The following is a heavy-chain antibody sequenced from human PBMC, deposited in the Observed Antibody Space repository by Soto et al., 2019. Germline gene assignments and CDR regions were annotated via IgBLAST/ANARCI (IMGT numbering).Heavy chain of an antibody. J-gene: IGHJ4*02. CDR3: AKLNYDSSGYLDY. Sequence: GRSLRLSCAASGFTFSSYGMHWVRQAPGKGLEWVAVISYDGSNKYYADSVKGRFTISRDNSKNTLYLQMNSLRAEDTAVYYCAKLNYDSSGYLDYWGQGTLVTVSS. CDR1: GFTFSSYG. D-gene: IGHD3-22*01. CDR2: ISYDGSNK. V-gene: IGHV3-30*18.